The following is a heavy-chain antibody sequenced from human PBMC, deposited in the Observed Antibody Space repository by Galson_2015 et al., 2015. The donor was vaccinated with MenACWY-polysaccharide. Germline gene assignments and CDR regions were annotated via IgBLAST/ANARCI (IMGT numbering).Heavy chain of an antibody. D-gene: IGHD3-10*01. CDR2: ISGSGGST. V-gene: IGHV3-23*01. CDR3: AKVDAFGELLSHFDY. Sequence: SLRLSCAASGFTFSSYAMSWVRQAPGKGLEWVSAISGSGGSTYYADSVKGRFTISRDNSKNTLYLQMNSLRAEDTAVYYCAKVDAFGELLSHFDYSVQGTLVTVSS. J-gene: IGHJ4*02. CDR1: GFTFSSYA.